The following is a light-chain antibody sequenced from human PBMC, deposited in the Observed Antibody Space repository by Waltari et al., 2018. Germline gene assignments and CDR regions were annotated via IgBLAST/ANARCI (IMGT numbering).Light chain of an antibody. CDR2: ATS. Sequence: EIVMTQSPTTLSVSPGGRATLSCRASQSVYSSLAWYQQKPGQAPRLLIYATSTRATGIPAMFSGSGSGTDYTLTISSLQSEDFAVYYCQQYNYWPQTFGQGTKVEIK. J-gene: IGKJ1*01. V-gene: IGKV3-15*01. CDR3: QQYNYWPQT. CDR1: QSVYSS.